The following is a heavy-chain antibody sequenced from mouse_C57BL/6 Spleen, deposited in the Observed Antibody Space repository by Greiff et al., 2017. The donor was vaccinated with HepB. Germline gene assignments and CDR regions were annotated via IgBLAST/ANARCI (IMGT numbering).Heavy chain of an antibody. Sequence: EVKLVESGGGLVKPGGSLKLSCAASGFTFSDYGMHWVRQAPEKGLEWVAYISSGSSTIYYADTVKGRFTISRDNAKNTLFLQMTSLRSEDTAMYYCARDGYYVDYWGRGTTLTVSS. V-gene: IGHV5-17*01. CDR3: ARDGYYVDY. CDR2: ISSGSSTI. J-gene: IGHJ2*01. D-gene: IGHD2-3*01. CDR1: GFTFSDYG.